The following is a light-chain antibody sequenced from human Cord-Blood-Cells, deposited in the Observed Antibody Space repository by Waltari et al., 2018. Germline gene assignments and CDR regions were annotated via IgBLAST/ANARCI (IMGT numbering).Light chain of an antibody. V-gene: IGKV1-12*01. CDR1: QDISSW. CDR3: QQANSFPIT. J-gene: IGKJ5*01. Sequence: DIQMTQSPSSVSASVGDRVTITCRASQDISSWLDWYHQKPGKSPKLLIYAASSLQSGVPSRFSGSGSGTDFTLTISSLQPEDVATYYCQQANSFPITFGQGTRLEIK. CDR2: AAS.